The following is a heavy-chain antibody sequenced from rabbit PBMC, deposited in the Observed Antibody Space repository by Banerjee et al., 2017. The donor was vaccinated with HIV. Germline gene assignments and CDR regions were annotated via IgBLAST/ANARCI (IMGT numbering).Heavy chain of an antibody. Sequence: QSLEESGGDLVKPGASLTLTCTASGFSFSSSYYMCWVRQAPGKGLEWIACIYAGSSGSTWYTSWAKGRFAVSKSTSTTVSLEKSSMTAGDAAAYFCAGYARNNGGYYFILWGQGTLVTVS. D-gene: IGHD1-1*01. J-gene: IGHJ4*01. V-gene: IGHV1S40*01. CDR2: IYAGSSGST. CDR1: GFSFSSSYY. CDR3: AGYARNNGGYYFIL.